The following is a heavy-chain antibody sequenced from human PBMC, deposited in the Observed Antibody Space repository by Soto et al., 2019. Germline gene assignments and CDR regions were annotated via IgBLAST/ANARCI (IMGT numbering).Heavy chain of an antibody. CDR2: MSGSGGSI. CDR3: AKTFGSNWLLDY. Sequence: EVQLLESGGGLVQPGGSLRLSCAGSGFTFSDYAISWVRQAPGKGLEWVSAMSGSGGSIYYADFVKGRFTISRDNSKHTVYLQMSSLRGEDTAIYYCAKTFGSNWLLDYWGRGTLVTVSS. CDR1: GFTFSDYA. V-gene: IGHV3-23*01. J-gene: IGHJ4*02. D-gene: IGHD1-1*01.